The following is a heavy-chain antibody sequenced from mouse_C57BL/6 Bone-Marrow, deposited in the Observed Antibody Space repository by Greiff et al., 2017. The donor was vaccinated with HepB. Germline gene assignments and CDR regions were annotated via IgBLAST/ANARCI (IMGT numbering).Heavy chain of an antibody. CDR2: ISAGGSYT. Sequence: EVHLVESGGGLVKPGGSLKLSCAASGFTFSSYAMSWVRQTPEKRLEWVATISAGGSYTYYPDNVKGRFTISRDNAKNNLYLQMSHLKSEDTAMYYCARAPYGSSEAWFAYWGQGTLVTVSA. J-gene: IGHJ3*01. V-gene: IGHV5-4*01. CDR3: ARAPYGSSEAWFAY. D-gene: IGHD1-1*01. CDR1: GFTFSSYA.